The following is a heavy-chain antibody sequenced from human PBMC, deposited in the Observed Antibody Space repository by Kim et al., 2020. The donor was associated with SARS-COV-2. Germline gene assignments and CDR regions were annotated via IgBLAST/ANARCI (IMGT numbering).Heavy chain of an antibody. V-gene: IGHV3-33*01. CDR3: EREGQWLVLYYYYGMDV. D-gene: IGHD6-19*01. J-gene: IGHJ6*02. CDR2: IWYDGSNK. CDR1: GFTFSSYG. Sequence: GGSLRLSCAASGFTFSSYGMHWVRQAPGKGLEWVAVIWYDGSNKYYADSVKGRFTISRDNSKNTLYLQMNSLRAEDTAVYYCEREGQWLVLYYYYGMDVWGQGTTVTVSS.